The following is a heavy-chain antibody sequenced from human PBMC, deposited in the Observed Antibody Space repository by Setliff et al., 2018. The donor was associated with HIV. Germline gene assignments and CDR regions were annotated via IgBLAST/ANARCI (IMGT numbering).Heavy chain of an antibody. J-gene: IGHJ4*02. D-gene: IGHD4-17*01. Sequence: SETLSLTCTVSGGSISSSNWWSWVRQPPGKGLEWIGEIYHSGSTNYNPSLKSRVTISVDKSKNQFSLRLTSVTAADTAVYFCARVETTVTSRLDYWGQGTLVTVSS. CDR3: ARVETTVTSRLDY. CDR1: GGSISSSNW. V-gene: IGHV4-4*02. CDR2: IYHSGST.